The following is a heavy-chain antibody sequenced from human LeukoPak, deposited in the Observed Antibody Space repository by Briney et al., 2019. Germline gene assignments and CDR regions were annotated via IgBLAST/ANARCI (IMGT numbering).Heavy chain of an antibody. CDR1: GYSISSGYY. D-gene: IGHD6-13*01. CDR3: ARDPDGYSSSQGTDY. J-gene: IGHJ4*02. V-gene: IGHV4-38-2*02. Sequence: SETLSLTCTVSGYSISSGYYWGWIRQPPGKGLEWIGSIYHSGSTYYNPSLKSRVTISVDTSKNQFSLKLSSVTAADTSVYYCARDPDGYSSSQGTDYWGQGTLVTVSS. CDR2: IYHSGST.